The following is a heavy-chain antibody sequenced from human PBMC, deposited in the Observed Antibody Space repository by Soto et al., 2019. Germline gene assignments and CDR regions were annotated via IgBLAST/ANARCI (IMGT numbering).Heavy chain of an antibody. Sequence: QVQLQESGPGLVKPSETLSLTCTVSGGSISSYYWSWIRQPPGKGLEWIGYIYYSGSTNYNPSLKSRVTISVDTSKNQFSLKLSSVTAADTAVHYCARDQYYGSGPNGMDVWGQGTTVTVSS. J-gene: IGHJ6*02. CDR1: GGSISSYY. CDR2: IYYSGST. V-gene: IGHV4-59*01. CDR3: ARDQYYGSGPNGMDV. D-gene: IGHD3-10*01.